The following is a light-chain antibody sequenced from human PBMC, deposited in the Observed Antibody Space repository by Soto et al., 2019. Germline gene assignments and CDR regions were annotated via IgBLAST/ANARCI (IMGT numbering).Light chain of an antibody. CDR3: QQYYRFPWT. Sequence: SWVTQPPSSVAAATGDRVTIPCRANQSINTYLDWYRQKQGKAPKLLIYGASTLHSGVPSRFSGSGSGTDFALTISGLQSEDFAPYYCQQYYRFPWTFGHGTKVEIK. CDR2: GAS. V-gene: IGKV1-8*01. J-gene: IGKJ1*01. CDR1: QSINTY.